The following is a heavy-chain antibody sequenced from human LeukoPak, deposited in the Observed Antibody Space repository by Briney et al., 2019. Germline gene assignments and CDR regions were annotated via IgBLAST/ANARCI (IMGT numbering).Heavy chain of an antibody. Sequence: GGSLRLSCAASGITFSNYAMSWVRQAPGKGLEWVSAISGSDGSTNYADSVKGRFTISRDNSKNTLYLQMNSLRAEDTALYYCARGSGSSWYFYFDYWGQGTLVTVSS. CDR1: GITFSNYA. V-gene: IGHV3-23*01. D-gene: IGHD6-13*01. CDR2: ISGSDGST. CDR3: ARGSGSSWYFYFDY. J-gene: IGHJ4*02.